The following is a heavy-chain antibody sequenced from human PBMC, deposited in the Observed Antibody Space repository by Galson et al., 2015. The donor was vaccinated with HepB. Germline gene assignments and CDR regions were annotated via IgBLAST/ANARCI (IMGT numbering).Heavy chain of an antibody. CDR1: GGTFSSYA. J-gene: IGHJ4*02. CDR3: ARVGCIAASCLYYFDY. V-gene: IGHV1-69*06. Sequence: SVKVSCKASGGTFSSYAISWVRQAPGQGLEWMGGIIPIFGTANYAQKFQGRVTITADKSTSTAYMELSSLRSEDTAVYYCARVGCIAASCLYYFDYWGQGTLVTVSS. D-gene: IGHD6-13*01. CDR2: IIPIFGTA.